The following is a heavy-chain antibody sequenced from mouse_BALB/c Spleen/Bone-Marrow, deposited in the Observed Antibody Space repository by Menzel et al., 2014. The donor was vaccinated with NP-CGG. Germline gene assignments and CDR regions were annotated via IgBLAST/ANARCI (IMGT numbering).Heavy chain of an antibody. J-gene: IGHJ4*01. Sequence: QQSGTVLARPGASVKMYCKASGYTFTIYWMHWVKQRPGQGLEWIGTIYPGNNDTNYNQKFKGKAKLTAVTSTSTAYMELSSLTNEDSAAYYCTRSTGFYYGMDYWGQGTSVTVSS. CDR1: GYTFTIYW. V-gene: IGHV1-5*01. CDR3: TRSTGFYYGMDY. CDR2: IYPGNNDT.